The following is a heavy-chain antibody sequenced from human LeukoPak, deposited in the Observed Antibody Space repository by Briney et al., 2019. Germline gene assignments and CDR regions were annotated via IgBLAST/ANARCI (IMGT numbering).Heavy chain of an antibody. CDR1: GYSFTSYW. Sequence: GESLKISCKGSGYSFTSYWIGWVRQMPGKGLEWMGIIYPGDSDIRYSPSFQGQVTISADKSISTAYLQWSSLKASDTAMYYCARSSYSSSWYGAEYFQHWGQGTLVTVSS. CDR3: ARSSYSSSWYGAEYFQH. CDR2: IYPGDSDI. V-gene: IGHV5-51*01. D-gene: IGHD6-13*01. J-gene: IGHJ1*01.